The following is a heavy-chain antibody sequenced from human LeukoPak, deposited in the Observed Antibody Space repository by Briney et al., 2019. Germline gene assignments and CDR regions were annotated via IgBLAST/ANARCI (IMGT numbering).Heavy chain of an antibody. D-gene: IGHD3-3*01. V-gene: IGHV5-51*01. CDR2: FYPVDSDT. Sequence: GESLKISCKGSGYSFTNYWIAWVRQTPGKGLEWMGSFYPVDSDTKYSPSFEGQVTISVDKSLNTAYLQWSSLKASDTAMYYCARHRRITIFGVVTPGYYMDVWGKGTTVTVSS. CDR3: ARHRRITIFGVVTPGYYMDV. J-gene: IGHJ6*03. CDR1: GYSFTNYW.